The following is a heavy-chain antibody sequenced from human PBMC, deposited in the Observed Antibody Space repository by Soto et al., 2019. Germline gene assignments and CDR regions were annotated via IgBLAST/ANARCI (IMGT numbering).Heavy chain of an antibody. D-gene: IGHD6-19*01. CDR2: ISYDGSNK. Sequence: PGGSLRLSCAASGFTFSSYGMHWVRQAPGKGLEWVAFISYDGSNKYYADSVKGRFTISRDNSKNTLYLQMNSLRAEDTAVYYCAKGAGYSSGWSDGYYYGMDVWGQGTTVTVSS. V-gene: IGHV3-30*18. CDR1: GFTFSSYG. CDR3: AKGAGYSSGWSDGYYYGMDV. J-gene: IGHJ6*02.